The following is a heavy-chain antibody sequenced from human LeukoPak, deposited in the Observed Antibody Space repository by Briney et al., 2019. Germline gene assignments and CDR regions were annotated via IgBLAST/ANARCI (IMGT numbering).Heavy chain of an antibody. Sequence: SVKVSCKASGGTFSSYAVSWVRQAPGQGLEWMGGIIPILGTANYAQKFQGRVTITADESTSTAYMELSSLRSEDTAVYYCAATPDDFWSGSYYYYYYYMDVWGKGTTVTVSS. CDR3: AATPDDFWSGSYYYYYYYMDV. V-gene: IGHV1-69*13. J-gene: IGHJ6*03. CDR2: IIPILGTA. CDR1: GGTFSSYA. D-gene: IGHD3-3*01.